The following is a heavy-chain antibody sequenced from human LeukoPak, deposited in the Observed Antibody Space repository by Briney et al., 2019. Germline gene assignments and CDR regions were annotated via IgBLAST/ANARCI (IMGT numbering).Heavy chain of an antibody. V-gene: IGHV4-59*01. CDR2: MYYSGST. CDR1: GGSISSYY. J-gene: IGHJ4*02. D-gene: IGHD5-18*01. Sequence: PSETLSLTCTVSGGSISSYYWSWIRQPPGKGLEWIGYMYYSGSTNYNPSLKSRVTISVDTSKNQFSLKLSSVTAADTAVYYCARVSVSGYSYALDFWGQGTLDSVSS. CDR3: ARVSVSGYSYALDF.